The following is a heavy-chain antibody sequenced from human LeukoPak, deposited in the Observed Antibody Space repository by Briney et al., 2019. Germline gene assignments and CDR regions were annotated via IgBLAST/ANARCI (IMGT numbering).Heavy chain of an antibody. D-gene: IGHD4-11*01. CDR3: ARGPYYSNALGHFDY. CDR2: IYSSGST. Sequence: SETLSLTRTVSRGSISSNYWSWIRPPAGKGLEWIGRIYSSGSTNYNPSLKSRVSMSADTSKNQFSLNLSSVTAADTAVYYCARGPYYSNALGHFDYWGQGTLVTVSS. V-gene: IGHV4-4*07. J-gene: IGHJ4*02. CDR1: RGSISSNY.